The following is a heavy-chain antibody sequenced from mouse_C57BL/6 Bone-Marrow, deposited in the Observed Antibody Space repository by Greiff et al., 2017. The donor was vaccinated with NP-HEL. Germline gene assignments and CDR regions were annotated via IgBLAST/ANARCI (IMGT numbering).Heavy chain of an antibody. J-gene: IGHJ1*03. CDR1: GYTFTSYG. CDR3: ARCVWARYFDV. CDR2: IYPRSGNT. V-gene: IGHV1-81*01. Sequence: QVHVKQSGAELARPGASVKLSCKASGYTFTSYGISWVKQRTGQGLEWIGEIYPRSGNTYYNEKFKGKATLTADKSSSTAYMELRSLTSEDSAVYFCARCVWARYFDVWGTGTTVTVSS. D-gene: IGHD3-1*01.